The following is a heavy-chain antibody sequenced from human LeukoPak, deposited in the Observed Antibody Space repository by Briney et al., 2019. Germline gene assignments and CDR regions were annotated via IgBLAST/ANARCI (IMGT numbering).Heavy chain of an antibody. V-gene: IGHV3-11*04. D-gene: IGHD4-11*01. CDR3: ARDTDYMYYYYMDV. J-gene: IGHJ6*03. Sequence: SGGSLRLSCAASGFTFSDYYMSWIRQAPGKGLEWVSYISSSSSTIYYADSVKGRFTISRDNAKNSLYLQMNSLRAEDTAVYYCARDTDYMYYYYMDVWGKGTTVTVSS. CDR1: GFTFSDYY. CDR2: ISSSSSTI.